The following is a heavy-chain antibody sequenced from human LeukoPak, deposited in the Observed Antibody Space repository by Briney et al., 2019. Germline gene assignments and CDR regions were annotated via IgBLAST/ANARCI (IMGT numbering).Heavy chain of an antibody. CDR3: AGAGGGSYSFLEAFDI. J-gene: IGHJ3*02. CDR1: GGSFSNFY. Sequence: PSETLSLTCAVYGGSFSNFYWSWFRQPPGRGLEWIGEINHDGSTKYNPSLKSRVTISVDTSKNQFSLKLSSVTTADTAVYYCAGAGGGSYSFLEAFDIWGQGTMVTVSS. D-gene: IGHD1-26*01. CDR2: INHDGST. V-gene: IGHV4-34*01.